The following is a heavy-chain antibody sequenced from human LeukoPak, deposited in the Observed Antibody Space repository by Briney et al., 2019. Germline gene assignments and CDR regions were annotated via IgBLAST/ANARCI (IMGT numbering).Heavy chain of an antibody. CDR3: ARHSRRYGLYYYGMDV. D-gene: IGHD4-17*01. CDR2: IYYSGST. J-gene: IGHJ6*02. V-gene: IGHV4-59*08. CDR1: GGSISSYY. Sequence: SETLSLTCTVPGGSISSYYWSWIRQPPGKGLERIGYIYYSGSTNYNPSLKSRVTISVDTSKNQFSLKLSSVTAADTAVYYCARHSRRYGLYYYGMDVWGQGTTVTVSS.